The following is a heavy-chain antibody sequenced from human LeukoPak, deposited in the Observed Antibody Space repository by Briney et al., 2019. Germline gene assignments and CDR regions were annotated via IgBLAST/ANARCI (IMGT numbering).Heavy chain of an antibody. CDR3: AKTYSPTDSSSWYEFGY. V-gene: IGHV3-43*01. D-gene: IGHD6-13*01. Sequence: GGSLRLSCAASGFTFDDYTMHWVRQAPGKGLEWVSLISWDGGSTYYADSVKGRFTISRDNSKNSLYLQMKSLRTEDTALYYCAKTYSPTDSSSWYEFGYWGQGTLVTVSS. J-gene: IGHJ4*02. CDR1: GFTFDDYT. CDR2: ISWDGGST.